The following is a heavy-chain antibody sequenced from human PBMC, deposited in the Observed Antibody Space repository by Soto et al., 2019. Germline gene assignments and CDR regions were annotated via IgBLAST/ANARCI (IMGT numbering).Heavy chain of an antibody. Sequence: QPGGSLRLSCAASGFTFSSCAMSWVRQAPGMGLDWVSTISGSGDTTYYADSVKGRFTISRDNSKNTLYLQMNSLRAEDTAVYYCAKVPGAAPIRRPFDYWGQGSLVTVSS. CDR1: GFTFSSCA. CDR2: ISGSGDTT. J-gene: IGHJ4*01. D-gene: IGHD1-26*01. V-gene: IGHV3-23*01. CDR3: AKVPGAAPIRRPFDY.